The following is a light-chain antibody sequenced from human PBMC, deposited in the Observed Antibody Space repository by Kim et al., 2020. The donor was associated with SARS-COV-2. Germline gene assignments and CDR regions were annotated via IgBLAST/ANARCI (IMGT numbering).Light chain of an antibody. CDR2: RDS. CDR1: NIGSKH. CDR3: QVWDNNTWV. V-gene: IGLV3-9*01. J-gene: IGLJ3*02. Sequence: VARGQTASIPCGGDNIGSKHVHWYKQKAGQAPVLVIYRDSSRPAEIPERFSGSNSGNTATLTVSRAQAGDEADYYCQVWDNNTWVFGAGTQLTVL.